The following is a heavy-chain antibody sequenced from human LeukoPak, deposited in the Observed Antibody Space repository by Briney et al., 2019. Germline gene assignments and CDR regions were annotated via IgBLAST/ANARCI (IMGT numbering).Heavy chain of an antibody. D-gene: IGHD5-12*01. Sequence: ASVKVSCKASGYSCTDYDINWVRQATGQGLEWRGRMNPNTGNTDYAQKFQGRVTMTRDTSISTAYMELSGLRSDDTAIYYCAGGWEPYDYWFAPWGQGTLVTVSS. CDR3: AGGWEPYDYWFAP. CDR1: GYSCTDYD. V-gene: IGHV1-8*01. CDR2: MNPNTGNT. J-gene: IGHJ5*02.